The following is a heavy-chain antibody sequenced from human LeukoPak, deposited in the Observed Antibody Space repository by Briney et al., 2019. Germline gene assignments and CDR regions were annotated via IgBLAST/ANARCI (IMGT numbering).Heavy chain of an antibody. CDR3: ARALYYYGSAYYMDV. CDR1: GFTFSSYW. Sequence: QPGGSLRLSCAASGFTFSSYWMHWVRQAPGKGLVWVSRINSDGSSTSYADSVKGRFTISRDNAKNSLYPQMNSLRAEDTAVYYCARALYYYGSAYYMDVWGKGTTVTISS. CDR2: INSDGSST. D-gene: IGHD3-10*01. V-gene: IGHV3-74*01. J-gene: IGHJ6*03.